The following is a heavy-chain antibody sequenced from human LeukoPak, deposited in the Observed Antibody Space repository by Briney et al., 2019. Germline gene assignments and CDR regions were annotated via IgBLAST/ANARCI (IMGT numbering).Heavy chain of an antibody. V-gene: IGHV4-59*01. D-gene: IGHD6-19*01. CDR1: GGSISSYY. CDR2: IYYSGST. CDR3: ARGIAVAGTGFDY. J-gene: IGHJ4*02. Sequence: SETLSLTCTVSGGSISSYYWSWIRQPPGKGLEWIGYIYYSGSTNYNPSLKSRVTISVDTSKNQFSLKLSSVTAADTAVYYCARGIAVAGTGFDYWGQGTLVTVSS.